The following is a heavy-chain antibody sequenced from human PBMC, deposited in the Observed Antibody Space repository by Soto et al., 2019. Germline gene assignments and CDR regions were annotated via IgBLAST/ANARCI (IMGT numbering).Heavy chain of an antibody. CDR3: TTAAVHYYYGMDV. J-gene: IGHJ6*02. V-gene: IGHV3-15*07. Sequence: GGSLRLSCAASGFTFSNAWMNWVRQAPGKGLEWVGRIKSKTDGGTTDYAAPVKGRFTISRDDSKNTLYLQMNSLKTEDTSVYYCTTAAVHYYYGMDVWGQGTTVTVSS. CDR1: GFTFSNAW. CDR2: IKSKTDGGTT. D-gene: IGHD6-13*01.